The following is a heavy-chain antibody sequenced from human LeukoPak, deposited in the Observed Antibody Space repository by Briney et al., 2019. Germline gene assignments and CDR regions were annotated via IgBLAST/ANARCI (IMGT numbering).Heavy chain of an antibody. V-gene: IGHV1-69*06. D-gene: IGHD3-22*01. CDR2: IIPIFGTA. CDR3: ARADYYDSSGYQSPYYYYYMDV. Sequence: ASVKVSCKATGGTFSSYAISWVRQAPGQGLEWMGGIIPIFGTANYAQKFQGRVTITADKSTSTAYMELSSLRSEDTAVYYCARADYYDSSGYQSPYYYYYMDVWGKGTTVTVSS. CDR1: GGTFSSYA. J-gene: IGHJ6*03.